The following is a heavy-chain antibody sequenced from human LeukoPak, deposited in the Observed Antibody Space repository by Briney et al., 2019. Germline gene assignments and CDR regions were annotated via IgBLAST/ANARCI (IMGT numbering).Heavy chain of an antibody. CDR2: INPNSGGT. V-gene: IGHV1-2*02. D-gene: IGHD3-22*01. Sequence: ASVKVSCKASGYIFTDYYIHWVRQAPGQGLEWMGWINPNSGGTSYAQKFQGRVTMTRDTSIKTVYMELSRLRSDDTAVYYCARDAPYDTSGYYYISYSDYWGQGTLVTVSS. J-gene: IGHJ4*02. CDR3: ARDAPYDTSGYYYISYSDY. CDR1: GYIFTDYY.